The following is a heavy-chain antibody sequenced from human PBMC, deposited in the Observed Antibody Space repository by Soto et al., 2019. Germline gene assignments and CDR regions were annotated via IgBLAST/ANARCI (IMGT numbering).Heavy chain of an antibody. J-gene: IGHJ3*02. V-gene: IGHV4-39*01. CDR2: IKYSGTT. CDR1: GGSISSSRCH. D-gene: IGHD4-17*01. Sequence: SETLSLTCTVSGGSISSSRCHWGWIRQPPGKGLEWIASIKYSGTTFYNPSLKSRVTLSVDTSKNQFALYLHMNSLRTDDTALYYCAKWDDYGDRKEAFDIWGQGTMVTVSS. CDR3: AKWDDYGDRKEAFDI.